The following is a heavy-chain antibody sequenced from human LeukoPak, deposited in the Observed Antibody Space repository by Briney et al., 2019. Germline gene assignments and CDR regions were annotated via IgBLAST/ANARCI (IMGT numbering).Heavy chain of an antibody. J-gene: IGHJ4*02. D-gene: IGHD4-17*01. CDR2: IIPIFGTA. Sequence: SVKVSYKASGGTFSSYAISWVRQAPGQGLEWMGRIIPIFGTANYAQKFQGRVTITTDESTSTAYMELSSLRSEDTAVYYCAKTFFGYGDYAYWGQGTLVTVSS. CDR3: AKTFFGYGDYAY. V-gene: IGHV1-69*05. CDR1: GGTFSSYA.